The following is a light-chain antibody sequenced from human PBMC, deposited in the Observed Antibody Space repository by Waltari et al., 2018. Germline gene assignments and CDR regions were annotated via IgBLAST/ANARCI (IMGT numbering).Light chain of an antibody. J-gene: IGLJ1*01. Sequence: QSITISCTGTNSDVGNYNLVSWYQHHPGEAPKLMICEVIKRPSGVSNRFSGSKSGNTASLTISGLQAEDEADYYCCSYAGSGTYVFGTGTKVTVL. CDR3: CSYAGSGTYV. CDR1: NSDVGNYNL. V-gene: IGLV2-23*02. CDR2: EVI.